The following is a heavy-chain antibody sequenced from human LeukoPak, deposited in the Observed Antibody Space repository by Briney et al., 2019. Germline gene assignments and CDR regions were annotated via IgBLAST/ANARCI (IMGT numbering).Heavy chain of an antibody. CDR1: GFTFSSYA. V-gene: IGHV3-23*01. D-gene: IGHD1-7*01. Sequence: GGSLRLSCAASGFTFSSYAMSWVRQAPGKGLEWVSTISGSGGSTYYADSVKGRFTISRDNSKNTLYLQMNSLRAEDTAVYYCARNYEYYYYGMEVWGQGTTVTVSS. J-gene: IGHJ6*02. CDR3: ARNYEYYYYGMEV. CDR2: ISGSGGST.